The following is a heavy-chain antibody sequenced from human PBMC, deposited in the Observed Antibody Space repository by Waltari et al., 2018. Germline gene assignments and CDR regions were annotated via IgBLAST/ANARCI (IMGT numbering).Heavy chain of an antibody. Sequence: QVQLVQSGAEVLKPGASVKVSCQASGYTFINYEINWVRQATGQGLEWLGWVNSHSGATAYAQKCQGRITMTWDTSMSTAYMELSNLRSDDTAVLYCARGRDVFANFDYNWFDPWGQGTLVTVSS. CDR1: GYTFINYE. CDR2: VNSHSGAT. D-gene: IGHD2-21*01. CDR3: ARGRDVFANFDYNWFDP. J-gene: IGHJ5*02. V-gene: IGHV1-8*02.